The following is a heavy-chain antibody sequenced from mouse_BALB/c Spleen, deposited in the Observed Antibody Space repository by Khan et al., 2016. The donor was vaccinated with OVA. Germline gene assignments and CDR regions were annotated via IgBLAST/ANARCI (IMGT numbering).Heavy chain of an antibody. CDR2: INTYTGEP. V-gene: IGHV9-1*02. D-gene: IGHD6-1*01. J-gene: IGHJ1*01. Sequence: QIQLVQSGPELKKPGETVKISCKASGYTFTNYGMNWVKQAPGKGLKWMGWINTYTGEPTYADDFKGRFAFSLDNSASTAYLQINNLKSEDMATYFCARGASYWYFDFWGAGTTVTVSS. CDR3: ARGASYWYFDF. CDR1: GYTFTNYG.